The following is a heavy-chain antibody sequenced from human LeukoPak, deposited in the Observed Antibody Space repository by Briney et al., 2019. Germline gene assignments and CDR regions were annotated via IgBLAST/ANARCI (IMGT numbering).Heavy chain of an antibody. J-gene: IGHJ4*02. Sequence: GGSLRLSCAASGFTFSSYAMHWVRQAPGKGLEWVAVISYGGSNKYYADSVKGRFTISRDNAKNSLYLQMNSLRAEDTAVYYCARQRNTYYYDSSGYQDYWGQGTLVTVSS. CDR3: ARQRNTYYYDSSGYQDY. V-gene: IGHV3-30-3*01. D-gene: IGHD3-22*01. CDR2: ISYGGSNK. CDR1: GFTFSSYA.